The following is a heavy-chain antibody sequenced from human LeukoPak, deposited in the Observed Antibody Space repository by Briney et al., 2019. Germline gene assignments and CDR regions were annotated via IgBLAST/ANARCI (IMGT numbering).Heavy chain of an antibody. CDR3: AERDAAGLDY. J-gene: IGHJ4*02. V-gene: IGHV3-30*02. D-gene: IGHD6-13*01. CDR1: GFTFSSYG. Sequence: GGSLRLSCAASGFTFSSYGMHWVRQAPGKGLEWVALIVYDGNDKYYADSVRGRFTISRDNSKNTLYLQMNSLRAEDTAVYYCAERDAAGLDYWGQGTLVTVSS. CDR2: IVYDGNDK.